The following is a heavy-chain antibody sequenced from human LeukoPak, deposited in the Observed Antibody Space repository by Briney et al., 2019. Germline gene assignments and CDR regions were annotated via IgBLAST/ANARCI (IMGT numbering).Heavy chain of an antibody. CDR2: ISSSSSYI. J-gene: IGHJ4*02. Sequence: GGSLRLSCAASGFTFSSYSMNWVRQAPGKGLEWVSSISSSSSYIYYADSVKGRFTISRDNAKNSLYLQMNSLRAEDTAVYYCARSGYSGYDFYYFDYWGQGTLVTVSS. CDR1: GFTFSSYS. CDR3: ARSGYSGYDFYYFDY. D-gene: IGHD5-12*01. V-gene: IGHV3-21*01.